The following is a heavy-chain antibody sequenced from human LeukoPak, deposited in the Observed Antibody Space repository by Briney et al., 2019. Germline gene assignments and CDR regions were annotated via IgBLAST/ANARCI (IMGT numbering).Heavy chain of an antibody. D-gene: IGHD6-25*01. CDR2: VWYDGDNK. CDR3: ARDEGVAAYYFDY. V-gene: IGHV3-33*01. J-gene: IGHJ4*02. CDR1: GFTFSSYG. Sequence: GGSLRLSCAASGFTFSSYGMHWVRQAPGKGLEWVAVVWYDGDNKFYADSVKGRFTISRDNSKNTLYLQMNSLRAEDTAIYYCARDEGVAAYYFDYGGRGPLVTVPS.